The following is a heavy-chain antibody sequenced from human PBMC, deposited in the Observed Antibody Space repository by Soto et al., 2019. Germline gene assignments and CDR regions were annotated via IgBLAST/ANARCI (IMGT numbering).Heavy chain of an antibody. J-gene: IGHJ4*02. CDR1: GFTFSNAW. Sequence: PGGSLRLSCAASGFTFSNAWMNWVRQAPGKGLERVGRIKSKTDGGTTDYAAPVKGRFTISRDDSKNTLYLQMNSLKTEDTAVYYCTTFSEYLLVVAAGPNLGLPGFDYWGQGTLVTVSS. D-gene: IGHD2-15*01. CDR3: TTFSEYLLVVAAGPNLGLPGFDY. CDR2: IKSKTDGGTT. V-gene: IGHV3-15*07.